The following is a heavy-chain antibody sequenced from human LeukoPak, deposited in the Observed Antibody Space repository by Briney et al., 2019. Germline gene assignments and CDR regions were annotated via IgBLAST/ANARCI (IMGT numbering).Heavy chain of an antibody. CDR3: ARGPTMVRGVILSWFDP. J-gene: IGHJ5*02. V-gene: IGHV4-59*01. Sequence: PSETLSLTCTVSGGSISSYYWSWIRQPPGKGLEWIGYIYYSGSTNYNPSLKSRVTIPVDTSKNQFSLKLSSVTAADTAVYYCARGPTMVRGVILSWFDPWGQGTLVTVSS. CDR2: IYYSGST. CDR1: GGSISSYY. D-gene: IGHD3-10*01.